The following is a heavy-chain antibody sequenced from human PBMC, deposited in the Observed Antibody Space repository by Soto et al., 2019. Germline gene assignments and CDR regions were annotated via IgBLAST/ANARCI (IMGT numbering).Heavy chain of an antibody. Sequence: GASVKVSCKASGGTFSSYAISWVRQAPGQGLEWMGGIIPIFGTANYAQKFQGRVTITADESTSTAYMELSSLRSEDTAVYYCASPITLYAFDIWSQGTMVTVSS. J-gene: IGHJ3*02. CDR2: IIPIFGTA. CDR1: GGTFSSYA. V-gene: IGHV1-69*13. CDR3: ASPITLYAFDI. D-gene: IGHD3-10*01.